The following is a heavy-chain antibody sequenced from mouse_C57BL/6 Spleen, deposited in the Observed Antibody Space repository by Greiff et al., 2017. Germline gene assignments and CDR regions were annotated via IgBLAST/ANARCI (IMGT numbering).Heavy chain of an antibody. J-gene: IGHJ2*01. CDR1: GYAFSSSW. CDR3: ARFRSSYDYFDY. V-gene: IGHV1-82*01. D-gene: IGHD1-1*01. CDR2: IYPGDGDT. Sequence: QVQLQQSGPELVKPGASVKISCKASGYAFSSSWMNWVKQRPGKGLEWIGRIYPGDGDTNYNGKFKGKATLTADKSSSTAYMQLSSLTSEDSAVYFCARFRSSYDYFDYWGQGTTLTVSS.